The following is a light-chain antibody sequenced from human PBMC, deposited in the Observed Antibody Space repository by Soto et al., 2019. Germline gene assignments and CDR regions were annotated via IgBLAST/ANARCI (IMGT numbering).Light chain of an antibody. CDR3: QQSFAFHWT. CDR2: AAF. V-gene: IGKV1-39*01. J-gene: IGKJ1*01. Sequence: DIQMTQSPSTLSASVGDRVPITCRASQRISSYLSWYQQRPGKAPKLLIYAAFNLEAGVPSRCSGSKTGTEFNFTISSLQADDIATYYCQQSFAFHWTFGQGTKL. CDR1: QRISSY.